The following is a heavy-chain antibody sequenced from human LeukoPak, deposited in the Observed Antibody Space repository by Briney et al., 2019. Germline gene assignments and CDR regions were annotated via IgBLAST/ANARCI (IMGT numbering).Heavy chain of an antibody. V-gene: IGHV3-23*01. CDR1: GFTFSRYW. CDR2: ISGSGGST. J-gene: IGHJ4*02. Sequence: GGSLRLSCVASGFTFSRYWMSWVRQAPGKGLEWVSAISGSGGSTYYADSVKGRFTISRDNSKNTLYLQMNSLRAEDTAVYYCAKEHIVGATIFDYWGQGTLVTVSS. CDR3: AKEHIVGATIFDY. D-gene: IGHD1-26*01.